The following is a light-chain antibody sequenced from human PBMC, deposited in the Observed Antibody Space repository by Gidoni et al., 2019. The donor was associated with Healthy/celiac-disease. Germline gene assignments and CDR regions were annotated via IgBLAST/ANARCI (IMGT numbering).Light chain of an antibody. V-gene: IGLV3-1*01. J-gene: IGLJ1*01. Sequence: TASITCSGDKLGDKYACWYQQKPGQSPVLVIYQDSKRPSGIPERFSGSNSGNTATLTISGTQAMDEADYYCQAWDSSTEVFGTGTKGTVL. CDR2: QDS. CDR1: KLGDKY. CDR3: QAWDSSTEV.